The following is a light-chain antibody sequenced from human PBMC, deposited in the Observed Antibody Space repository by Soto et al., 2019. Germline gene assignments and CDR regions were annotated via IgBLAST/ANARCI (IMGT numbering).Light chain of an antibody. CDR2: EVN. CDR3: NSYSRSSTLVV. J-gene: IGLJ2*01. CDR1: SSDVGDYKY. V-gene: IGLV2-14*01. Sequence: QSALTQPASVSGSPGQSITISCTGISSDVGDYKYVSWFQHHPGKAPKLLVYEVNNRPSGVSNRFSGSKSGNTASLTISGLQAEDEADYYCNSYSRSSTLVVFGGGTKLTVL.